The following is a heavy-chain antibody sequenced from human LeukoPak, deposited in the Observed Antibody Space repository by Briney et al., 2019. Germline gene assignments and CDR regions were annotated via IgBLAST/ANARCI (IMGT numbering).Heavy chain of an antibody. D-gene: IGHD5-12*01. CDR2: IIPIFGTA. Sequence: SVKVSCKASGGTFSSYAISWVRQAPGQGLEWMGGIIPIFGTANHAQKFQGRVTITADESTSTAYMELSSLRSEDTAVYYCARGSSGYGREDYWGQGTLVTVSS. CDR1: GGTFSSYA. V-gene: IGHV1-69*13. J-gene: IGHJ4*02. CDR3: ARGSSGYGREDY.